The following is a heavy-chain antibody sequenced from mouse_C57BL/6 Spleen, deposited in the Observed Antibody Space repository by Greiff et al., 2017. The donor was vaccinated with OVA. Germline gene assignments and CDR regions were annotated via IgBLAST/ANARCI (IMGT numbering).Heavy chain of an antibody. Sequence: VQLQQSGTVLARPGASVKMSCKTSGYTFTSYWMHWVNQRPGQGLEWIGAIYPGNSDTSYHQKFKGQAKLTAVTSAHTPYMELSSLTNEDSAVYYDTREGGYSGSSPHAMDYWGQGTPVTVSA. V-gene: IGHV1-5*01. J-gene: IGHJ4*01. CDR3: TREGGYSGSSPHAMDY. CDR1: GYTFTSYW. D-gene: IGHD1-1*01. CDR2: IYPGNSDT.